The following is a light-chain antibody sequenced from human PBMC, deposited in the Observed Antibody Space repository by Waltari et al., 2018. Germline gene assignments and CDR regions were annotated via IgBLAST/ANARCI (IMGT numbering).Light chain of an antibody. V-gene: IGLV1-40*01. CDR1: SSNIGAGYG. CDR2: GDN. Sequence: QSALTQPPSVSGAPGQRVTIPCTGSSSNIGAGYGVHWFQQIPGTAPKVLISGDNIRPSGVPDRFSASKSGTSASLAITGVQPEDEAVYFCQSHDSSLRWVFGGGTKLTVL. CDR3: QSHDSSLRWV. J-gene: IGLJ2*01.